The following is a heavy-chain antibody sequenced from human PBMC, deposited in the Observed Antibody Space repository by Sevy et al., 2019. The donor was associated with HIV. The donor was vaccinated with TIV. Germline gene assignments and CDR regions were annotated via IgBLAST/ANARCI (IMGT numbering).Heavy chain of an antibody. Sequence: SETLSLTCTVSGGSISSSSYYWGWIRQRPGKGLEWIGSIYYSGSPYYNPSLKSRVTISVDTSKNQFSLKLSSVTAADTAVYYCARRITTHSVYYYYYYGMDVWGQGTTVTVSS. D-gene: IGHD3-3*01. CDR2: IYYSGSP. V-gene: IGHV4-39*01. CDR1: GGSISSSSYY. J-gene: IGHJ6*02. CDR3: ARRITTHSVYYYYYYGMDV.